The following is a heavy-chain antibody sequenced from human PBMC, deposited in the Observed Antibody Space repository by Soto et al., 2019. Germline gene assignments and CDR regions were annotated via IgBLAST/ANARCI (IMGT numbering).Heavy chain of an antibody. D-gene: IGHD1-26*01. CDR1: GFTLSTFW. V-gene: IGHV3-7*03. J-gene: IGHJ4*02. CDR2: IKEDGSEK. Sequence: EVQLVESGGGLVQPGGSLRLSCAASGFTLSTFWMSWVRQAPGKGVEWVASIKEDGSEKTYVDSVKGRFTIFRVNAQNALYLQLCRLRVYYASVYYCASYRTLGCWGQGTPVSDSS. CDR3: ASYRTLGC.